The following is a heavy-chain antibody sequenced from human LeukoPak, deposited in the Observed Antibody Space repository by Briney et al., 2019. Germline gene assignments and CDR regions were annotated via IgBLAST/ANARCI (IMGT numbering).Heavy chain of an antibody. V-gene: IGHV5-51*01. J-gene: IGHJ4*02. CDR2: IHPGNSDT. CDR1: GYRFTSSW. D-gene: IGHD3-22*01. CDR3: ARRPPNYYDSSGYSVFDY. Sequence: GEALEISCKGSGYRFTSSWIAWVRPMPGKGLGWMGIIHPGNSDTRYSPSFQGQVTISADKAISTAFLQCSTLKAADTAIDYCARRPPNYYDSSGYSVFDYWGQGILVTVSS.